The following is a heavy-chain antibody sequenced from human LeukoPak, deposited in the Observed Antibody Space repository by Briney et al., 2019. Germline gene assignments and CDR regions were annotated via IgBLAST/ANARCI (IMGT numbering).Heavy chain of an antibody. V-gene: IGHV3-49*04. Sequence: GGSLRLSCPASEVTLGDYPLTWVRQAPGKGLEWVGFIRSRAYDGTTKYAASVRGRFTISRDDSKNIAYLQMNSLKIEDTAVYYCGYGSTGFFTLSYWGPGTLVTVSS. CDR1: EVTLGDYP. D-gene: IGHD3-22*01. CDR3: GYGSTGFFTLSY. CDR2: IRSRAYDGTT. J-gene: IGHJ4*02.